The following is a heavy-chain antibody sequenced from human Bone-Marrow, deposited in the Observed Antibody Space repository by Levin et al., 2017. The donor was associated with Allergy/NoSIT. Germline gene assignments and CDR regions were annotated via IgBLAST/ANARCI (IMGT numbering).Heavy chain of an antibody. CDR1: GFDFNTHD. CDR3: ARSQGRSGWSYYYYGMGV. J-gene: IGHJ6*02. CDR2: ISGNSHYV. V-gene: IGHV3-21*06. D-gene: IGHD6-19*01. Sequence: GESLKISCRGSGFDFNTHDMNWVRQAPGQGLEWVSSISGNSHYVYYADSVKGRFSISRDNAKNSMFLHMNSLRVEDTAVYYCARSQGRSGWSYYYYGMGVWGRGTTLTVSS.